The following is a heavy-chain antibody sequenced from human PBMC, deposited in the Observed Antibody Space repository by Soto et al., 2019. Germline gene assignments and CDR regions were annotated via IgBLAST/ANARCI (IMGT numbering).Heavy chain of an antibody. J-gene: IGHJ4*02. V-gene: IGHV1-69*13. Sequence: SVKVSCKASGGTFSNFAISWVRQAPGQGLEWMGGIIPIVGSPNYPQKFQGRVTITADASTNTVYLEVSSLRSQDTAVYYCARDLEFRDGNISHLDYWGQGTLVTVSS. CDR1: GGTFSNFA. D-gene: IGHD3-10*01. CDR2: IIPIVGSP. CDR3: ARDLEFRDGNISHLDY.